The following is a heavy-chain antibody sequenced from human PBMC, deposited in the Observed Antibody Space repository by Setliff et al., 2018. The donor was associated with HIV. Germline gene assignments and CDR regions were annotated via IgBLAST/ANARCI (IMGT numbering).Heavy chain of an antibody. Sequence: ASVKVSCKGSGYTFTNYAINWVRQAPGQGLEWMGWINTNTGHPIYARGFTGRFFFSVDTAVATAYLQINNLKTEDTAVYFCARGLYGDYGGDLNWLDPWGHGTRVTVSS. D-gene: IGHD4-17*01. CDR2: INTNTGHP. V-gene: IGHV7-4-1*02. J-gene: IGHJ5*02. CDR3: ARGLYGDYGGDLNWLDP. CDR1: GYTFTNYA.